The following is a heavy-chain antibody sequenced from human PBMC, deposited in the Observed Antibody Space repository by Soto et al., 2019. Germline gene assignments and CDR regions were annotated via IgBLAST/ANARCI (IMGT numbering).Heavy chain of an antibody. J-gene: IGHJ1*01. CDR3: ANILRGDYYFFQH. CDR1: GVSITTSSYF. Sequence: PSETLSLTCTVSGVSITTSSYFWGWIRQPPGKGLEWIGSVYYSGSTYYNPSLKSRVTISVDTSKNQFSLKLTSVTAADTAVYYCANILRGDYYFFQHWGQGSLVTVSS. V-gene: IGHV4-39*01. D-gene: IGHD2-21*02. CDR2: VYYSGST.